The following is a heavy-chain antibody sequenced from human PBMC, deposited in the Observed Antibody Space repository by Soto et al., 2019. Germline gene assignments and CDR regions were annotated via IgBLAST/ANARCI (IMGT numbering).Heavy chain of an antibody. CDR2: IYWDDDK. CDR3: AHGSGWLSDY. V-gene: IGHV2-5*02. Sequence: QITLKESGPTLVKPTQTLTLTCTFSGFSLSSTAVGVNWIRQPPGKALEWLALIYWDDDKQYSPSLRNRLTTTKDTSKNQVVLTMTNMDPVDTATYYCAHGSGWLSDYWGQGTLVTVSS. D-gene: IGHD6-19*01. CDR1: GFSLSSTAVG. J-gene: IGHJ4*02.